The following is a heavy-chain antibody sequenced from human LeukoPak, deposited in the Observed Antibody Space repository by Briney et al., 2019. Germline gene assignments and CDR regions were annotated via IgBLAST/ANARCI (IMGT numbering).Heavy chain of an antibody. V-gene: IGHV4-34*01. CDR1: GWSLSSYY. D-gene: IGHD6-13*01. Sequence: SETLSLTCTGSGWSLSSYYWSWLGQPPGKGLEGVGEINHSGSTNYNPSLKSRVTISVDTSKNQFSLKLSSVTAADPAVYYCARAGSIAARLDWFDPWGQGTLVTVSS. CDR2: INHSGST. CDR3: ARAGSIAARLDWFDP. J-gene: IGHJ5*02.